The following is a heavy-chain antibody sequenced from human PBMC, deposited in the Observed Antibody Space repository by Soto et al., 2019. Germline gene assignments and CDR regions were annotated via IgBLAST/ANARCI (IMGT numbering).Heavy chain of an antibody. D-gene: IGHD3-22*01. CDR1: GFTFSSYW. J-gene: IGHJ4*02. Sequence: EVQLVESGGGLVQPGESLRLSCADSGFTFSSYWMHWVRQAPGKGLVWVSRINSDGSSTIYADSVKGRFTISRDNAKNTLYLHMTSLRAEDTAVYYCARIRAYYESSGYYYWGQGTLVTVSS. CDR2: INSDGSST. V-gene: IGHV3-74*01. CDR3: ARIRAYYESSGYYY.